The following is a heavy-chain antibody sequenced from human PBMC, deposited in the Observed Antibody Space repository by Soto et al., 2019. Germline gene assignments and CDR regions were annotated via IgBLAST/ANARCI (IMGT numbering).Heavy chain of an antibody. J-gene: IGHJ5*02. V-gene: IGHV4-31*03. CDR1: GGSISSGGYH. CDR2: IYYSGST. Sequence: SETMSLTCTVSGGSISSGGYHWSWIRQHPGKGLEWIGYIYYSGSTYYNPSLKSRVTISVDTSKNQFSLKLSSVTAADTAVYYCARVVRNCSSTSCYVPQPHNWFDPWGQGTLVTVSS. D-gene: IGHD2-2*01. CDR3: ARVVRNCSSTSCYVPQPHNWFDP.